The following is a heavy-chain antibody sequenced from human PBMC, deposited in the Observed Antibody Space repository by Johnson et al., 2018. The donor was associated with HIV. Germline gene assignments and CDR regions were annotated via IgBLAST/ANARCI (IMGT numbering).Heavy chain of an antibody. CDR1: GFTFDDYA. J-gene: IGHJ3*02. Sequence: VQLVESGGGLVQPGGSLRLSCAASGFTFDDYAMHWVRQAPGKGLEWVSGISWTSGSIGYADSVKGRFTISRDNAKNSLDLQMNSLRAEDTALYYCAKDLQSGATTHAFDIWGQGTMVTVSS. CDR2: ISWTSGSI. D-gene: IGHD5-12*01. CDR3: AKDLQSGATTHAFDI. V-gene: IGHV3-9*01.